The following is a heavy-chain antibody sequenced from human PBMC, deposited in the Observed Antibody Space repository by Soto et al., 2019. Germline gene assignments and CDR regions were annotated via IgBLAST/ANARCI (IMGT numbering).Heavy chain of an antibody. CDR2: IYYSGST. CDR1: VGSISSGGYY. Sequence: SDPLSLTCTVSVGSISSGGYYLSWIRQHPVKGLEWIGYIYYSGSTYYSLSLNGRATISLYTPKNQFSLQLISVTAGETDVYYCARAMIVVGRITYFYYWSQGTLGNV. CDR3: ARAMIVVGRITYFYY. J-gene: IGHJ4*02. V-gene: IGHV4-31*03. D-gene: IGHD3-22*01.